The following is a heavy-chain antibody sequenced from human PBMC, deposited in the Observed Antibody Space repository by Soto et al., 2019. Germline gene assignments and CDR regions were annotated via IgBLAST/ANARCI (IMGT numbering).Heavy chain of an antibody. Sequence: ASVKVSCKASGYTFTSYGISWVRQAPGQGLEWMGWISAYNGNTNYAQKLQGRVTMTTDTSTSTAYMELRSLRSDDTAVYYCARGFELLDCYDSSGDWFDPWGQGTLVTVSS. CDR2: ISAYNGNT. CDR3: ARGFELLDCYDSSGDWFDP. CDR1: GYTFTSYG. D-gene: IGHD3-22*01. V-gene: IGHV1-18*01. J-gene: IGHJ5*02.